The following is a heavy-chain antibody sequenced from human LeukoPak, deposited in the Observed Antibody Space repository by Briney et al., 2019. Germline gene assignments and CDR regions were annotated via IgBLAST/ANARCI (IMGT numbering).Heavy chain of an antibody. CDR2: INHSGST. J-gene: IGHJ4*02. D-gene: IGHD4-17*01. CDR1: GGSFSGYY. Sequence: SETLSLTCAVYGGSFSGYYWSWVRQPPGKGVEGIGEINHSGSTNYNPSLTSRGTISVDPSKNHFSLKLRSVTAADTAVYYCARGLTVTTSDDYWGQGTLVTVSS. CDR3: ARGLTVTTSDDY. V-gene: IGHV4-34*01.